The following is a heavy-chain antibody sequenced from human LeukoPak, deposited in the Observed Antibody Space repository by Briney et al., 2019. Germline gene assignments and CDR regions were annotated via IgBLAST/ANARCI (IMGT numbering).Heavy chain of an antibody. J-gene: IGHJ5*02. CDR3: ARADSSSGYWFDP. D-gene: IGHD6-13*01. CDR1: RYTFTGHF. CDR2: INSNSGGT. V-gene: IGHV1-2*02. Sequence: GASVKVSCKASRYTFTGHFMHWVRQAPGQGLEWMGWINSNSGGTNHAQKFQGRVTMTRDTSISTAYMEMSRLISDDTAVYYCARADSSSGYWFDPWGQGTLVTVSS.